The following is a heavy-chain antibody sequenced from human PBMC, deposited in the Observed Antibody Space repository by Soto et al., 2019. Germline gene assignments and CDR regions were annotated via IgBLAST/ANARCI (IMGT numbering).Heavy chain of an antibody. CDR2: INAGNGNT. D-gene: IGHD4-4*01. V-gene: IGHV1-3*01. CDR1: GYTFTSYA. Sequence: ASVKVSCKASGYTFTSYAMHWVRQAPGQRLEWMGWINAGNGNTKYSQKFQGRVTITRDTSASTAYMELSSLRSEDTAVYYCARDLPELPYRWFDPWGQGTLVTVS. CDR3: ARDLPELPYRWFDP. J-gene: IGHJ5*02.